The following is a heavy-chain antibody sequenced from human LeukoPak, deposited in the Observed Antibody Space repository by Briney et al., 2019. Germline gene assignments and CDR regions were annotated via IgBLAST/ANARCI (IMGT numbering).Heavy chain of an antibody. V-gene: IGHV4-34*01. D-gene: IGHD5-24*01. CDR1: GASLSGYY. J-gene: IGHJ4*02. Sequence: SETLSLTCAVYGASLSGYYWTWIRQYPGKGLEWIGEIHYSGSIYYNPSLESRVTISADTSKNQFSLRLNSVTAADTAVYYCSRGTDAYKGGKYWGQGTLVTVSS. CDR3: SRGTDAYKGGKY. CDR2: IHYSGSI.